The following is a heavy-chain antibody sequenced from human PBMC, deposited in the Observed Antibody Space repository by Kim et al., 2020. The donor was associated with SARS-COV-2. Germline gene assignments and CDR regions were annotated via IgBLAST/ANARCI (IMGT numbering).Heavy chain of an antibody. D-gene: IGHD6-13*01. CDR3: AKAAVAAVSYFYGMDV. CDR1: GFTFSNYF. V-gene: IGHV3-21*01. J-gene: IGHJ6*01. CDR2: ISSSSSYI. Sequence: GGSLRLSCAASGFTFSNYFMNWVRQAPGKGLEWVSSISSSSSYIYYADSVRGRFTISRDNAKNSLYLQMNNLRAEDTAVYYCAKAAVAAVSYFYGMDVWG.